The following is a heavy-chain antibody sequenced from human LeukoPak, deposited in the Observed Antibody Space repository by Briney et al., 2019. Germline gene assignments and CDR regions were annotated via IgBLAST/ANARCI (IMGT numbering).Heavy chain of an antibody. CDR2: IRSKAYGGTT. Sequence: GRSLRLSCTASGFTFGDYAMSWFRQAPGKGLEWVGFIRSKAYGGTTEYAASVKGRFTISRDDSKSIAYLQMNSLKTEDTAVHYCTRSGMATIFDYWGQGTLVTVSS. CDR3: TRSGMATIFDY. V-gene: IGHV3-49*03. J-gene: IGHJ4*02. CDR1: GFTFGDYA. D-gene: IGHD5-24*01.